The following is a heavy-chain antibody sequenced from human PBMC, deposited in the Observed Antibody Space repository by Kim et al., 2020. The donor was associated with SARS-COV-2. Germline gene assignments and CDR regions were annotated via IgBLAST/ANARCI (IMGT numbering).Heavy chain of an antibody. CDR2: IGSSGSTI. CDR1: GFTFSSYN. CDR3: ARSGNYYFDF. Sequence: GGSLRLSCAASGFTFSSYNLNWVRQAPGKGLEWVSYIGSSGSTIHYADSVKGRFTISRDNAKNSLYLQMNSLRDADTAVYYCARSGNYYFDFWGQGTLVTVSS. V-gene: IGHV3-48*02. D-gene: IGHD1-26*01. J-gene: IGHJ4*02.